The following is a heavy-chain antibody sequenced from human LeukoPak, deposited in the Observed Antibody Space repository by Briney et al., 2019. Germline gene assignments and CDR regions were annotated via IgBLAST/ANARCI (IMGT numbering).Heavy chain of an antibody. Sequence: SETLSLTCAVSGYPISSGYYRGWIRQPPGKGLEWIGSIYRSGSTYYNPSLKSRVTISVDTSKNQFSLKLSSVTAADTAVYYCARRGYCSGGSCGYMDVWGKGTTVTVSS. CDR2: IYRSGST. CDR3: ARRGYCSGGSCGYMDV. D-gene: IGHD2-15*01. CDR1: GYPISSGYY. V-gene: IGHV4-38-2*01. J-gene: IGHJ6*03.